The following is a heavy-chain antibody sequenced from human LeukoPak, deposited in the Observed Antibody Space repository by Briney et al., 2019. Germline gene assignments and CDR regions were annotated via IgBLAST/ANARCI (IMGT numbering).Heavy chain of an antibody. V-gene: IGHV4-34*01. CDR3: ARGRGDYVWGSYRYNPHYFDY. CDR2: INHSGST. J-gene: IGHJ4*02. D-gene: IGHD3-16*02. Sequence: SETLSLPCAVYGGSFSGYYWSWIRQPPGKGREGIGEINHSGSTNYNPSLKSRVTISVDTSKNQFSLKLSSVTAADTAVYYCARGRGDYVWGSYRYNPHYFDYWGQGTLVTVSS. CDR1: GGSFSGYY.